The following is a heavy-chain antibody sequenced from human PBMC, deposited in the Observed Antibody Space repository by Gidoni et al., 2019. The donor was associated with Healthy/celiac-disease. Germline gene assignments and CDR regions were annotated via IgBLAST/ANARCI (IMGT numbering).Heavy chain of an antibody. CDR2: TYYRSKWYN. J-gene: IGHJ4*02. CDR3: ARGASYYDSSGYYFVDFDS. V-gene: IGHV6-1*01. CDR1: GDSISSNSAA. Sequence: QVQLQQSGPGLVKPSQTLSLTCDISGDSISSNSAAWSWIRQAPSRGLEWLGRTYYRSKWYNDYAVSVESRITINPDTSKNQFSLQLNSVTSQDTAVFYCARGASYYDSSGYYFVDFDSWGQGTLVTVSS. D-gene: IGHD3-22*01.